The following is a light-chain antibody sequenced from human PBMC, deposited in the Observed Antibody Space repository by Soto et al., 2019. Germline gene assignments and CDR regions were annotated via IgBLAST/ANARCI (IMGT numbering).Light chain of an antibody. J-gene: IGKJ5*01. CDR3: QQYNNWPPIT. V-gene: IGKV3-15*01. CDR2: GAS. CDR1: QTINNN. Sequence: VMTQAPATLSVSPGERATLSCRASQTINNNVAWYQQQPGQAPRLLIYGASTRATGIPARFSGSGSGTEFTLTISSLQSEDFAVYYCQQYNNWPPITFGQGTRLEIK.